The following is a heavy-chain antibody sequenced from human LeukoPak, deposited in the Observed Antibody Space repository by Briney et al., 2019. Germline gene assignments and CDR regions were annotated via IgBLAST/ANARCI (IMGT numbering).Heavy chain of an antibody. CDR2: INPNSGGT. J-gene: IGHJ4*02. CDR1: GYTLTGYY. Sequence: ASVKVSCKAAGYTLTGYYMHWVRQAPGQGLEWMGWINPNSGGTSYAQKFQGRVTMTGDTSINTAYMELSRLRSDDTAVYYCARGRCSSRSCYLFDYWGQGTLVTVSS. D-gene: IGHD2-2*01. CDR3: ARGRCSSRSCYLFDY. V-gene: IGHV1-2*02.